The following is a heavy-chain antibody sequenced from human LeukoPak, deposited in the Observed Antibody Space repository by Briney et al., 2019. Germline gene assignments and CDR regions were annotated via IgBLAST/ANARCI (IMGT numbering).Heavy chain of an antibody. Sequence: PGGSLRLSCAASGFTFSGYYMSWVRQAPGKGLEWVSSIGGSSTTIFYADSVKGRSTVSRDNAKKSVFLQMNSLRAEDTAVYYCARAIFGVAQPPYYFYHYMDVWGKGTTVTVSS. CDR2: IGGSSTTI. CDR3: ARAIFGVAQPPYYFYHYMDV. V-gene: IGHV3-21*01. D-gene: IGHD3-3*01. CDR1: GFTFSGYY. J-gene: IGHJ6*03.